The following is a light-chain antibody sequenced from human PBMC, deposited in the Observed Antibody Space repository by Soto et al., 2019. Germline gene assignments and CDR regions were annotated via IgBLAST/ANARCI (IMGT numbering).Light chain of an antibody. CDR3: QQYGSTPSIT. CDR1: QSVTSNY. CDR2: AAS. V-gene: IGKV3-20*01. J-gene: IGKJ5*01. Sequence: EIVLTQSPGTLSLSPGERATLSCRASQSVTSNYLAWYQLKPGQAPRLLIYAASNTATGIPDRFSGSGSGTGFTLSISRLEPEDFAVYYSQQYGSTPSITFGQGTRLEIK.